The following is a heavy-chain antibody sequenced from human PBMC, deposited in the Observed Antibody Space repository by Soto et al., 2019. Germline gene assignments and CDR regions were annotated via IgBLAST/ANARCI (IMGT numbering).Heavy chain of an antibody. J-gene: IGHJ4*02. Sequence: SGPTLVNPTQTLTLTCTFSGFSLSTSEVGVGWIRQPPGKALEWLALLYWGDDKRYNPSLKSRLTITKDTSKNQVVLTLTNMDPVDTATYYCVHRAGMGGNSWLPGHWGQGTLVTVSS. CDR3: VHRAGMGGNSWLPGH. CDR1: GFSLSTSEVG. D-gene: IGHD6-13*01. CDR2: LYWGDDK. V-gene: IGHV2-5*02.